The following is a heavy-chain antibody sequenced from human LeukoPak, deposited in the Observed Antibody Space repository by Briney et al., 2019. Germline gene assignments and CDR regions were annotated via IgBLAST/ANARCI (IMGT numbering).Heavy chain of an antibody. CDR2: INWNSDTV. CDR1: GFTFGNFA. Sequence: GGSLRLSCAASGFTFGNFAMHWVRQAPGKGLEWVSGINWNSDTVNYADSVKGRFTISRDNAKSSLYLQLSSLTADDTAVYYCSKGAGYEQESRLEYWGQGALVTVSS. D-gene: IGHD1-1*01. CDR3: SKGAGYEQESRLEY. J-gene: IGHJ4*02. V-gene: IGHV3-9*01.